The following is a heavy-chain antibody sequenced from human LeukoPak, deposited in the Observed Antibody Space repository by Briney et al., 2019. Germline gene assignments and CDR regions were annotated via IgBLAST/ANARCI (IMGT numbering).Heavy chain of an antibody. J-gene: IGHJ4*02. Sequence: PGGSLRLSCAASGFTFSSYAMSWVRQAPGKGLEWVSAISGSGGSTYYADSVKGRFTISRDNSKNTLYLQMNSLRAEDTAVYYCARGFRYCSSTSCYWDPYFDYWGQGTLVTVSS. CDR2: ISGSGGST. V-gene: IGHV3-23*01. CDR3: ARGFRYCSSTSCYWDPYFDY. CDR1: GFTFSSYA. D-gene: IGHD2-2*01.